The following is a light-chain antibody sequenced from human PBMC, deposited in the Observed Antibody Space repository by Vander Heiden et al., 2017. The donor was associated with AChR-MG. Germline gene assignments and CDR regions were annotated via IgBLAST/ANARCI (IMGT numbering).Light chain of an antibody. CDR1: QSVSSN. V-gene: IGKV3-15*01. J-gene: IGKJ3*01. CDR3: QQDNNSHT. CDR2: GAS. Sequence: ETVMTQSPATLSVSPGERATLSCRASQSVSSNVAWYQQKPGQAPRLLMYGASTRANGIPARFSGSGSGTEFTLTISNLQSEDFAVYYWQQDNNSHTFGHGTKVDIK.